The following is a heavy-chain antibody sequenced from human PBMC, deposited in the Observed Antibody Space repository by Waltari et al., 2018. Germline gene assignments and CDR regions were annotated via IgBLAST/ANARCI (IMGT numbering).Heavy chain of an antibody. CDR2: IRREPYNYAT. CDR1: CFSFSGSS. J-gene: IGHJ4*02. Sequence: EVQVVESGGGLVQPGGSLKLSCATSCFSFSGSSIHWVRQTSGKGLEWVGRIRREPYNYATAYSASVKGRFTISRDDSKNTAFLQRNSLMTEDTAVYYCSGGEVTGTDFWGQGTLVTVSS. CDR3: SGGEVTGTDF. V-gene: IGHV3-73*01. D-gene: IGHD6-19*01.